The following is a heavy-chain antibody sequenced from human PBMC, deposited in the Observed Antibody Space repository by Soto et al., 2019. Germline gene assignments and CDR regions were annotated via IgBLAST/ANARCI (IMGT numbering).Heavy chain of an antibody. J-gene: IGHJ6*02. CDR3: ARSPNYYYYGFDV. Sequence: SETLSLTCTVSGGSVSSGDYFWSWLRQSPGKRLEWIAYIYYSGTTNYNPSLKSRATISVDTSNSQVSLTLTSMTAADAALYYCARSPNYYYYGFDVWGQGTAVTVS. CDR1: GGSVSSGDYF. V-gene: IGHV4-61*08. D-gene: IGHD3-10*01. CDR2: IYYSGTT.